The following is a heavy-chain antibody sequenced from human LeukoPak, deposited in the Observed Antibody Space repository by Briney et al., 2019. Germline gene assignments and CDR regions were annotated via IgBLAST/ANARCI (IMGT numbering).Heavy chain of an antibody. CDR2: IIPIFGTA. V-gene: IGHV1-69*13. CDR3: AREPPRGYCSSTSCSQPFDY. Sequence: VASVKVSCKASGGTFSSYAISWVRQAPGQGLEWMGGIIPIFGTANYAQKFQGRVTITADESTSTAYMELSSLRSEDTAVYYCAREPPRGYCSSTSCSQPFDYWGQGTLVTVSS. CDR1: GGTFSSYA. J-gene: IGHJ4*02. D-gene: IGHD2-2*01.